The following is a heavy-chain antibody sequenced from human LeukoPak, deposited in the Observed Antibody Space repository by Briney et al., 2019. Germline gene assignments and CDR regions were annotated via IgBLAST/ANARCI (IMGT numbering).Heavy chain of an antibody. J-gene: IGHJ4*02. CDR2: ISAYNGNT. CDR1: GYTFTSYG. Sequence: ASVKVSCKASGYTFTSYGISWVRQAPGQGLEWMGWISAYNGNTNYAQKLQGRVTMTTDTSTSTAYMELRSLRFDDTAVYYCARFFEKSDTAMVTPLNYWGQGTLVTVSS. D-gene: IGHD5-18*01. CDR3: ARFFEKSDTAMVTPLNY. V-gene: IGHV1-18*04.